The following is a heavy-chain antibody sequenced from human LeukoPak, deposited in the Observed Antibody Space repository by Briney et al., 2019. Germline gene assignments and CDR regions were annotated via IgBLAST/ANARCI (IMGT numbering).Heavy chain of an antibody. CDR3: ASGANYDSSGYADY. CDR2: IKQDGSEK. J-gene: IGHJ4*02. CDR1: GFISDDYG. Sequence: GGSLRLSCAASGFISDDYGMSWVRQAPGKGLEWVANIKQDGSEKYYVDSVKGRFTISRDNAKNSLYLQMNSLRAEDTAVYYCASGANYDSSGYADYWGQGTLVTVSS. V-gene: IGHV3-7*01. D-gene: IGHD3-22*01.